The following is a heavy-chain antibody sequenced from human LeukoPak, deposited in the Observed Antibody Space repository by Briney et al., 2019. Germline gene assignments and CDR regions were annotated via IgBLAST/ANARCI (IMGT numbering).Heavy chain of an antibody. J-gene: IGHJ4*02. V-gene: IGHV3-23*01. CDR3: AKGGSGYYYDGTNYFDY. Sequence: GGSLRLSCAASGFTFSSYSMNWVRQAPGKGLEWVSAISGSGGSTYYADSVKGRFTISRDNSKNTLYLQMNSLRAEDTAVYYCAKGGSGYYYDGTNYFDYWGQGTLVTVSS. CDR1: GFTFSSYS. CDR2: ISGSGGST. D-gene: IGHD3-22*01.